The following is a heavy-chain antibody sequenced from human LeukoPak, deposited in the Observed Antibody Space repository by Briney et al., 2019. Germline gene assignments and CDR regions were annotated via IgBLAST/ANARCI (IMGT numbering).Heavy chain of an antibody. Sequence: ASVKVSCKASGYTFTSYAMNWVRQAPGQGLEWMGWINTNTGNPTYAQGFTGRFVFSLDTSVSTAYLQISSLKAEDTAVYYCARDLLKLERPGVFDYWGQGTLVTVSS. D-gene: IGHD1-1*01. CDR1: GYTFTSYA. V-gene: IGHV7-4-1*02. CDR3: ARDLLKLERPGVFDY. CDR2: INTNTGNP. J-gene: IGHJ4*02.